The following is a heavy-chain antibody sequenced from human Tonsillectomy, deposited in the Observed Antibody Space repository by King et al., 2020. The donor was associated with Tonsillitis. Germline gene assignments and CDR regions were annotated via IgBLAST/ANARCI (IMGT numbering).Heavy chain of an antibody. J-gene: IGHJ3*02. D-gene: IGHD6-6*01. CDR1: GFTFDDYA. V-gene: IGHV3-9*01. CDR3: AKDIDSSLSIDAFDI. Sequence: VQLVESGGGLVQPGRSLRLSCAASGFTFDDYAMHWVRQAPGKGLEWVSGISWNSGSIGFADSVKGRFTISRDNAKNSLYLQMNSLRAEDTALYYCAKDIDSSLSIDAFDIWGQGTMVTVSS. CDR2: ISWNSGSI.